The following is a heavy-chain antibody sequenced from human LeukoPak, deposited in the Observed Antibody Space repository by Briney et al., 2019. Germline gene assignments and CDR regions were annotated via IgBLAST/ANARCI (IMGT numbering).Heavy chain of an antibody. J-gene: IGHJ4*02. CDR1: GFTLGSHD. Sequence: PGGSVRLFCTASGFTLGSHDMHWVRQTSGEGLEWVADIASGFQTFYAGSVKGRFTVSREDAKNSLYLQMDSLKAGDTVVYCCGREARGDHYTYFDYWGQGTLVTVSS. D-gene: IGHD4-11*01. CDR2: IASGFQT. V-gene: IGHV3-13*01. CDR3: GREARGDHYTYFDY.